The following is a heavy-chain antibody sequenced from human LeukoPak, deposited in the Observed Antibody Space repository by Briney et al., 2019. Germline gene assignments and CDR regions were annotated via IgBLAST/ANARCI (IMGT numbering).Heavy chain of an antibody. CDR3: ARLSEFRFDY. Sequence: TSETLSLTCAVYGGSFSGYYWSWIRQPPGKGLEWIGEINHSGSTNYNPSLKSRVTISVDTSKNQFSLKLSSVTAADTAVYYCARLSEFRFDYWGQGTLVTASS. V-gene: IGHV4-34*01. CDR1: GGSFSGYY. J-gene: IGHJ4*02. CDR2: INHSGST. D-gene: IGHD3-10*01.